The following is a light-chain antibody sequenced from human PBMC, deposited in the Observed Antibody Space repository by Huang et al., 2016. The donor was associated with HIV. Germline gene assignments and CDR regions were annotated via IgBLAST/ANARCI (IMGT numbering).Light chain of an antibody. V-gene: IGKV3-15*01. J-gene: IGKJ2*01. Sequence: EVVMTQSPATLSVSPGERARLSCRASQRVSINVAWYQQKPGQAPRLLIFGASTRATGIPARFSGSGSGTEFTLTISGLQSEDYAVYFCQQYDDWPPYTFGQGTKLEIK. CDR1: QRVSIN. CDR2: GAS. CDR3: QQYDDWPPYT.